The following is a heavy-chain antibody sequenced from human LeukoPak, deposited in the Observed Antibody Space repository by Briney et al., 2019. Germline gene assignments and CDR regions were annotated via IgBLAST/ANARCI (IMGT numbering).Heavy chain of an antibody. CDR1: GYTFTGYY. D-gene: IGHD3-10*01. V-gene: IGHV1-2*02. J-gene: IGHJ6*02. CDR3: ARAGGTMVRGVTLYYGMDV. Sequence: ASVKVSCKASGYTFTGYYMHWVRQAPGQGLEWMGWINPNSGGTNYAQKFQGRVTMTRDTSISTAYMELSRLRSDDTAVYYCARAGGTMVRGVTLYYGMDVWGQGTTVTVSS. CDR2: INPNSGGT.